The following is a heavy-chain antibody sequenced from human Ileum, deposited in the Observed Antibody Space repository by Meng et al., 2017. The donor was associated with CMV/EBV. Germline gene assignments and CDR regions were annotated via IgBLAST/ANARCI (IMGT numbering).Heavy chain of an antibody. D-gene: IGHD4-23*01. CDR3: VREGVGNPGWFDP. CDR1: GFTFSNYA. V-gene: IGHV3-69-1*02. J-gene: IGHJ5*02. CDR2: IDTSNNE. Sequence: GESLKISCAVSGFTFSNYAMSWVRQAPGKGLEWVSHIDTSNNEYYADSVKGRFAISRDNAKNSVYLQMNSLRAEDTALYYCVREGVGNPGWFDPWGQGTLVTVSS.